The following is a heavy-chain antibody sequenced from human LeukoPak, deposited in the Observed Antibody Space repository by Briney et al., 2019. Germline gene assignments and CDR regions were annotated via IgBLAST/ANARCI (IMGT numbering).Heavy chain of an antibody. CDR3: AIRLQKTAFVY. CDR2: IYPGDSDT. V-gene: IGHV5-51*01. J-gene: IGHJ4*02. Sequence: GESLKISCKASGYSFTSYWIGWVRQMPGKGLVWMGIIYPGDSDTRYSPSFQGQVTISADKSISTAYLQWSSLKASDTAMYYCAIRLQKTAFVYWGQGTLVTVSS. CDR1: GYSFTSYW. D-gene: IGHD4-11*01.